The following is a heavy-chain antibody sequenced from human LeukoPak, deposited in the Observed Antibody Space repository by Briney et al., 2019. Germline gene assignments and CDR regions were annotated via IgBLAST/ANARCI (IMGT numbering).Heavy chain of an antibody. CDR3: AKGGRGNGEVY. CDR1: GFTFSNHG. Sequence: GGSLRLSCAASGFTFSNHGMHWVRQAPGKGLEWVANIKQDGSEKNYVDSVKGRFTISRDNAKSSLFLQMNDLRAEDTAVYYCAKGGRGNGEVYWGQGTLVTVSS. V-gene: IGHV3-7*01. J-gene: IGHJ4*02. CDR2: IKQDGSEK. D-gene: IGHD2-8*01.